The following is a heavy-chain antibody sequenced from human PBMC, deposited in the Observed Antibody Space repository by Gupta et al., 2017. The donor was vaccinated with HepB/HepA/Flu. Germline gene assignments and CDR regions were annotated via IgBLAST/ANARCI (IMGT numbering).Heavy chain of an antibody. J-gene: IGHJ2*01. CDR3: AREPRVVITERYFDL. Sequence: QVQLQESGPGLVKPSQTLSLTCTVSGGSISSGDYYWSWFRQPPGKGLEWIGYIYYSGSTYYNPSLKSRVTISVDTSKNQFSLKLSSVTAADTAVYYCAREPRVVITERYFDLWGRGTLVTVSS. V-gene: IGHV4-30-4*01. CDR2: IYYSGST. CDR1: GGSISSGDYY. D-gene: IGHD3-22*01.